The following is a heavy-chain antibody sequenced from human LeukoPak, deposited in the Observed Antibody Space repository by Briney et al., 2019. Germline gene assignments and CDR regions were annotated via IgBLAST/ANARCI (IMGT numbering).Heavy chain of an antibody. J-gene: IGHJ4*02. CDR1: GGSVSNNY. V-gene: IGHV4-59*08. Sequence: PSETLSLTCTVSGGSVSNNYWTWIRQPPGKGLEWIGYIYSNGATSYNPSLKSRVTMSVDTSKNQFSLKLTSVTAAHTAVYYCAKYGGSGWVIDYWGQGTLVTVSS. D-gene: IGHD6-19*01. CDR3: AKYGGSGWVIDY. CDR2: IYSNGAT.